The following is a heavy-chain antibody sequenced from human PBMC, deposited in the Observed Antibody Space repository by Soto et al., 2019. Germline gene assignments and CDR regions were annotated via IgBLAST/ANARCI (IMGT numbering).Heavy chain of an antibody. CDR3: AKDVLDTAMVNGAFDI. Sequence: PGGSLRLSCAASGFTFSSYTMNWVRQAPGKGLEWVSSISSSSTYIYYADSLKGRFTISRDNAKNSLYLQMNSLRAEDTAVYYCAKDVLDTAMVNGAFDIWGQGTVVTVSS. CDR2: ISSSSTYI. V-gene: IGHV3-21*01. CDR1: GFTFSSYT. D-gene: IGHD5-18*01. J-gene: IGHJ3*02.